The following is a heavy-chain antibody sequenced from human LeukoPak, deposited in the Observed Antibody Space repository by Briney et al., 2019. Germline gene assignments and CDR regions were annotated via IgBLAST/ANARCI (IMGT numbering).Heavy chain of an antibody. CDR3: SRDYYGSGSYSN. J-gene: IGHJ4*02. V-gene: IGHV1-8*01. Sequence: ASVKVTFKASGYTFTSYDINWVRQATGQGLEWMGWMNRNSGSTGCAQKFQGRVTMTRNPFTSTAYMELSSLRSEDTAVYYCSRDYYGSGSYSNWGQGTLVTVSS. D-gene: IGHD3-10*01. CDR2: MNRNSGST. CDR1: GYTFTSYD.